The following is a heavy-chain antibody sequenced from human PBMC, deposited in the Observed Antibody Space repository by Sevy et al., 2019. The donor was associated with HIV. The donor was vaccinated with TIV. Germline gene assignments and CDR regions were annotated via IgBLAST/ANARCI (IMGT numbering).Heavy chain of an antibody. CDR2: VSWNSASI. J-gene: IGHJ3*02. D-gene: IGHD2-15*01. CDR3: TKGLVATLVPGYCYDGTCWPRDGFDI. V-gene: IGHV3-9*01. CDR1: GFTFDDYA. Sequence: GGSLRLSCAASGFTFDDYAMHWVRQAPGKGLEWVSGVSWNSASIGYAGSVRGRFTISRDNAKNSLSLQMNSLTSEDTAFYYCTKGLVATLVPGYCYDGTCWPRDGFDIWGHGTMVTVSS.